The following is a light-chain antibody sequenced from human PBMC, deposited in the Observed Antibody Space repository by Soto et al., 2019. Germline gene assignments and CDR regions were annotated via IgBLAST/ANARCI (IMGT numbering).Light chain of an antibody. V-gene: IGKV1-5*01. CDR1: QGIVRW. Sequence: DIQMTQSPSTLSASVGDRVTLTCRASQGIVRWLAWYQQKPGKAPKLLIYDASSLESGVPSRFSGSGAGTEFTLTISSLQPDDFATYYCQHYYGFSRTFGQGTKVDI. J-gene: IGKJ1*01. CDR3: QHYYGFSRT. CDR2: DAS.